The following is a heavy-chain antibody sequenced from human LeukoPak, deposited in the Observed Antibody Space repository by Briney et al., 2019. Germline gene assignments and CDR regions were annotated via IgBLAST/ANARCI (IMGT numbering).Heavy chain of an antibody. CDR2: IYTSGST. V-gene: IGHV4-4*07. CDR1: GGSISSYY. J-gene: IGHJ4*02. D-gene: IGHD3-16*02. Sequence: SETLSLTCTVSGGSISSYYWSWIRQPAGKGLEWIGRIYTSGSTNYNPSLKSRVTMSVDTSKNQFSLKLSSVTAADTAVYYCARERFVGPYDYVWGSYRFYYFDYWGQGTLVTVSS. CDR3: ARERFVGPYDYVWGSYRFYYFDY.